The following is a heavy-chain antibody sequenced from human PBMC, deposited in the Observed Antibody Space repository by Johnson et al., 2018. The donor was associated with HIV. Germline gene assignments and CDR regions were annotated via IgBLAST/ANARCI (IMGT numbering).Heavy chain of an antibody. CDR1: GFTFSSYA. J-gene: IGHJ3*02. D-gene: IGHD1-26*01. V-gene: IGHV3-30*04. CDR2: ISYDGSNK. CDR3: ARVRDGRENAFNI. Sequence: QVQLVESGGGVVQPGRSLRLSCAASGFTFSSYAMHWVRQAPGKGLEWVAVISYDGSNKYYADSVKGRFTISRDNSKKTLYLQMNSLRAEDTAVYYCARVRDGRENAFNIWGQGTMVTVSS.